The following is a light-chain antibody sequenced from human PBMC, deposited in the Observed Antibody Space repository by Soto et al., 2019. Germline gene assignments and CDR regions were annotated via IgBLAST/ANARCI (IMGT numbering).Light chain of an antibody. CDR1: QTVSNSY. CDR2: GAS. Sequence: DIELTQSPGTLSLSPGERATISCRASQTVSNSYISWYQQKPGQAPRLLIYGASSRATGIPDRFSGSGSGTDFTLTISRLEPEDFAVYYCQQYGSTPLTFGQGTKVEIK. V-gene: IGKV3-20*01. J-gene: IGKJ1*01. CDR3: QQYGSTPLT.